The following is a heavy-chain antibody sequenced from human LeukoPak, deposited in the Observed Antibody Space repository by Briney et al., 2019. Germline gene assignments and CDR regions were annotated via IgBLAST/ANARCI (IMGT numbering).Heavy chain of an antibody. CDR2: IYYSGST. CDR1: GGSISSGGYY. CDR3: ARSIDDYGDYAY. V-gene: IGHV4-31*03. Sequence: SQTLSLTCTVSGGSISSGGYYWSWIRQHPGKGLEWIGYIYYSGSTNYNPSLKSRVTISVDTSKNQFSLKLSSVTAADTAVYYCARSIDDYGDYAYWGQGTLVTVSS. J-gene: IGHJ4*02. D-gene: IGHD4-17*01.